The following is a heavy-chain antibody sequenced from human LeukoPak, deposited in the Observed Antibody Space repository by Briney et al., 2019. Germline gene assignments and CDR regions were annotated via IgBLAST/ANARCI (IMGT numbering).Heavy chain of an antibody. J-gene: IGHJ3*02. CDR3: ARDRAYGDYGLRAFDI. CDR2: ISAYNGNT. Sequence: ASVKVSCKASGYTFTNYGISWVRQAPGQGLEWMGWISAYNGNTNYAQKLQGRVTMTTDTSTTTAYMELRSLRSDDTAVYYCARDRAYGDYGLRAFDIWGQGTMVTVSS. D-gene: IGHD4-17*01. CDR1: GYTFTNYG. V-gene: IGHV1-18*01.